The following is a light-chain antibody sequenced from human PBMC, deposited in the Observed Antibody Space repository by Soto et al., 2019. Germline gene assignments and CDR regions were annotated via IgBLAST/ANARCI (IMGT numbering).Light chain of an antibody. Sequence: QSALTQPASVSGSPRQSITISCTGTSSDVGGYNYVSWYQQHPGKAPKLIIYEVTNRPSGVSHRFSGSKSGNTASLTISGLQAEDEADYYCAAWDDSLSGPLFGGGTKLTVL. J-gene: IGLJ2*01. CDR1: SSDVGGYNY. CDR2: EVT. V-gene: IGLV2-14*01. CDR3: AAWDDSLSGPL.